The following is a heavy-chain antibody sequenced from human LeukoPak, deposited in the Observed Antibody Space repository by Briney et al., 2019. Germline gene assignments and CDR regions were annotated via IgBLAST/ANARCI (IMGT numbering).Heavy chain of an antibody. J-gene: IGHJ4*02. D-gene: IGHD1-26*01. Sequence: QPGGSLRLSCAASGFTFSSYEMNWVRQAPGKGLEWISCISSDGSMIGYADSVKGRFTISRDNTKNSVYLQMNSLRAEDTAVYYCTSASYFTWGQGTLVTVSS. CDR3: TSASYFT. CDR1: GFTFSSYE. V-gene: IGHV3-48*03. CDR2: ISSDGSMI.